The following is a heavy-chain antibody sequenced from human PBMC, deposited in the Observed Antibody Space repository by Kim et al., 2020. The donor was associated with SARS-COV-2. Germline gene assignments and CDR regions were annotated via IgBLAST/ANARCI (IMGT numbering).Heavy chain of an antibody. Sequence: GGSLRLSCVTSGFTFSDSWMHWVRQAPGNGLVWVSRINTDGRYTCYADSVKGRFTISRDNAKNTLYLQMNSLRAEDTAVYYCPRVLTGTNIFDYWCQRTLVTVSS. CDR2: INTDGRYT. V-gene: IGHV3-74*01. D-gene: IGHD1-7*01. J-gene: IGHJ4*02. CDR3: PRVLTGTNIFDY. CDR1: GFTFSDSW.